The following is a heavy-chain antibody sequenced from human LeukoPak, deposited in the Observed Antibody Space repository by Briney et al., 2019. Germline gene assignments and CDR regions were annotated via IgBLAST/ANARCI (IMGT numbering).Heavy chain of an antibody. CDR1: GGSISSGGYS. CDR3: ARAYCGGDCYSNWFDP. Sequence: SETLSLTCAISGGSISSGGYSWSWIRQPPGKGLEWIAYIYHSGSTYYNPSLKSRVTISVDRSKNQFSLKLSSVTAADTAVYYCARAYCGGDCYSNWFDPWGQGTLVTVSS. J-gene: IGHJ5*02. CDR2: IYHSGST. V-gene: IGHV4-30-2*01. D-gene: IGHD2-21*02.